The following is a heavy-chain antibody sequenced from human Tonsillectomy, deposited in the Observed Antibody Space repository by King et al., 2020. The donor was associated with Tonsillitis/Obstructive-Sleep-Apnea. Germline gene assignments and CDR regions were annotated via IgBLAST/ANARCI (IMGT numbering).Heavy chain of an antibody. D-gene: IGHD5-18*01. CDR1: GYTFTSFY. CDR2: INPSGGSK. J-gene: IGHJ5*02. Sequence: QLVQSGAEVKKPGASVKVSCKASGYTFTSFYIHWVRQAPGQGLEWMGIINPSGGSKSHAQNFQGRVTMTRDTSTSTVYMELSSLRSEDTAVYYCARDATPTWIKVWEGDLFDPWGQGTLVTVSS. CDR3: ARDATPTWIKVWEGDLFDP. V-gene: IGHV1-46*01.